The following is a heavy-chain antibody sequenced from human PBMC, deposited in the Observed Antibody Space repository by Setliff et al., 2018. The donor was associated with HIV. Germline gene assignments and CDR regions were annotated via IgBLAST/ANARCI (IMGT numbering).Heavy chain of an antibody. CDR2: IYTSGST. D-gene: IGHD6-13*01. Sequence: SETLSLTCTVSDGSISSGSYYWTWIRQPAGKGLEWIGRIYTSGSTNYNPSLKSRVTISVDTSKNQLSLKLSSVTAADTAIYYCAREVTAPYSSSWYFGLDYWGQGTLVTVSS. CDR1: DGSISSGSYY. J-gene: IGHJ4*02. V-gene: IGHV4-61*02. CDR3: AREVTAPYSSSWYFGLDY.